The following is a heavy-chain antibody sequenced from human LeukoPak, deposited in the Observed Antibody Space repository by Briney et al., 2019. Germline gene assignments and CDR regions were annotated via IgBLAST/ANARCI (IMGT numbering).Heavy chain of an antibody. CDR1: GGTFSSYA. D-gene: IGHD2-2*01. V-gene: IGHV1-69*05. CDR2: VIPIFGTA. J-gene: IGHJ6*02. CDR3: ARAGKQLLPLYYYGMDV. Sequence: SVKVSCKASGGTFSSYAISWVRQAPGQGLEWMGGVIPIFGTANYAQKLQGRVTMTTDTSTSTAYMELRSLRSDDTAVYYCARAGKQLLPLYYYGMDVWGQGTTVTVSS.